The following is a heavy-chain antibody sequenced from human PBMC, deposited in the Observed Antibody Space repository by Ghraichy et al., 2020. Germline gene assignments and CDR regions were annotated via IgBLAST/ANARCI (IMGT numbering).Heavy chain of an antibody. CDR3: ARGLAATKYYFAN. Sequence: GGSLRLSCAASGFSFSSYSMNWVRQAPGKGLEWVSSVSSSSTYIYYADSVKGRFTISRDNAKSSLYLQMNSLRGEDTAVYYCARGLAATKYYFANWGPGTLVAVSS. CDR2: VSSSSTYI. CDR1: GFSFSSYS. J-gene: IGHJ4*02. D-gene: IGHD2-15*01. V-gene: IGHV3-21*01.